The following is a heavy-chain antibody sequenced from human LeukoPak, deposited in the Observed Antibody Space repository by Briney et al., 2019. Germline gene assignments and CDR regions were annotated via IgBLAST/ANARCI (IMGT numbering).Heavy chain of an antibody. CDR3: ARDQQRTTYYDFWSGYYYFDY. J-gene: IGHJ4*02. CDR2: INPSGGST. V-gene: IGHV1-46*01. D-gene: IGHD3-3*01. CDR1: GYTFTSYY. Sequence: ASVKVSCKASGYTFTSYYMHWVRQAPGQGLEWMGIINPSGGSTSYAQKFQGRVTMTRDTSTSTVYMELSSLRSEDTAVYHCARDQQRTTYYDFWSGYYYFDYWGQGTLVTVSS.